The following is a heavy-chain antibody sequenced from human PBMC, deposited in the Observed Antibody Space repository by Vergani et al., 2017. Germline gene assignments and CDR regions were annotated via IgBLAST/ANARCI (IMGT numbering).Heavy chain of an antibody. CDR1: GITFDDYA. CDR3: VKDIAASGNYWYFDL. Sequence: EVQLVESGGGLVQPGRSLRLSCAASGITFDDYAMHWVRQAPGKGLELVSGINWNSDSIAYADSVKGRFTISRDNAKNSLYLQMNSLRAEDTALYYCVKDIAASGNYWYFDLWGRGTLVTVSS. J-gene: IGHJ2*01. V-gene: IGHV3-9*01. CDR2: INWNSDSI. D-gene: IGHD6-13*01.